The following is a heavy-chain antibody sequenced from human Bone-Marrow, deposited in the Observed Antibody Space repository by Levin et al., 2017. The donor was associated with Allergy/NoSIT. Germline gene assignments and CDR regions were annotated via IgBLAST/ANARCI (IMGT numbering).Heavy chain of an antibody. J-gene: IGHJ4*02. CDR1: GFTFNNYA. CDR2: ISGSGDNS. V-gene: IGHV3-23*01. Sequence: GASVKVSCAASGFTFNNYAMSWVRQAPGKGLEWVSVISGSGDNSYYADSVKGRFTISRDNSKNTLFLQMNSLRAEDTALYYCAKNTGHNSGRYFEYWGQGTLVTVSS. CDR3: AKNTGHNSGRYFEY. D-gene: IGHD3-22*01.